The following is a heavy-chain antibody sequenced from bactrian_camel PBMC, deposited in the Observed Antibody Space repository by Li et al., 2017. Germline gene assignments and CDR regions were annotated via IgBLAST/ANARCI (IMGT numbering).Heavy chain of an antibody. CDR1: GFTFTSYD. CDR2: IANGGSGST. D-gene: IGHD6*01. CDR3: ANFGRGGSAY. Sequence: VQLVESGGGLVQPGGSLRLSRAASGFTFTSYDMSWVRQAPGKGLEWVSGIANGGSGSTYYGDSVKGRFTISIDNAKNTLYLQLNSLKTEDTAMHYCANFGRGGSAYWGQGTQVTVS. V-gene: IGHV3S40*01. J-gene: IGHJ4*01.